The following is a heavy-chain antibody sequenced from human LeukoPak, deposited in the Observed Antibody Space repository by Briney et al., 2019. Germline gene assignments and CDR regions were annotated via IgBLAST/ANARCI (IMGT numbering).Heavy chain of an antibody. Sequence: PGWSLRLSCAASGFTFSSYAMSWVRQAPGRGLDWDSAISVSGGRPYYADSVKGRFTISRDNSKNTLYLQMNSLRAEDTAVYYCAKGAFTWVYCSSTSCYSHYYYYMDVWGKGTTVTVSS. CDR3: AKGAFTWVYCSSTSCYSHYYYYMDV. CDR1: GFTFSSYA. CDR2: ISVSGGRP. D-gene: IGHD2-2*01. J-gene: IGHJ6*03. V-gene: IGHV3-23*01.